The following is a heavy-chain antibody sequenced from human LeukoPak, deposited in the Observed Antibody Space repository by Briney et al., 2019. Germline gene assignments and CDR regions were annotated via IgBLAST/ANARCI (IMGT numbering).Heavy chain of an antibody. CDR3: AKDPLHRGIYYYYYGMDV. CDR1: GFTFDDYT. Sequence: GGSLRLSCAASGFTFDDYTMHWVRQAPGKGLEWVSLISWDGGSTYYADSVKGRFTISRDNSKNSLYLQMNSLRTEDTALYYCAKDPLHRGIYYYYYGMDVWGQGTTVTVSS. J-gene: IGHJ6*02. CDR2: ISWDGGST. V-gene: IGHV3-43*01. D-gene: IGHD3-10*01.